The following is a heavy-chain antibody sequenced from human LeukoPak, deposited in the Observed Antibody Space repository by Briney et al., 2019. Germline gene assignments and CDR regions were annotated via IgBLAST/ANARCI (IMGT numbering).Heavy chain of an antibody. D-gene: IGHD6-6*01. CDR1: GGSISSSSDY. J-gene: IGHJ6*03. CDR3: ARDWGVGGRPGYMDV. Sequence: SETLSLTCTVSGGSISSSSDYWGWIRQPPGTGLEWIGSIYYSGSTYYNPSLKSRVTISVDTSKNQFSLKLGSVTAADTAVYFCARDWGVGGRPGYMDVWGKGTTVTVSS. V-gene: IGHV4-39*07. CDR2: IYYSGST.